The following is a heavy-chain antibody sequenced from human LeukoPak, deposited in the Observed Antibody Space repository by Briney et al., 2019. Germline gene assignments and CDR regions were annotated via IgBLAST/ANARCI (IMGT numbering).Heavy chain of an antibody. CDR1: GFTFSSYA. J-gene: IGHJ5*02. CDR3: AKDPSIAAYSSGYS. D-gene: IGHD3-22*01. CDR2: ISGSGGST. Sequence: GGSLRLSCAASGFTFSSYAMSWVRQAPGKGLEWVSAISGSGGSTYYADPVKGRFTISRDNSKNTLYLQMNSLRAEDTAVYYCAKDPSIAAYSSGYSWGQGTLVTVSS. V-gene: IGHV3-23*01.